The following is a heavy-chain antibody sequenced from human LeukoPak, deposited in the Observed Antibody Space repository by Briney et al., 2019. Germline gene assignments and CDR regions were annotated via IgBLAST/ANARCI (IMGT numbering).Heavy chain of an antibody. Sequence: SETLSLTCTVSGGSISSGGYYWSWIRQHPGKGLEWIGYIYYSGSTYYNPSLKSRVTISVDTSKNQFSLKLSSVTAADTAVYYCARVYCSSTSCYKVIWGAFDIWGQGTMVTVSS. D-gene: IGHD2-2*02. CDR2: IYYSGST. J-gene: IGHJ3*02. V-gene: IGHV4-31*03. CDR3: ARVYCSSTSCYKVIWGAFDI. CDR1: GGSISSGGYY.